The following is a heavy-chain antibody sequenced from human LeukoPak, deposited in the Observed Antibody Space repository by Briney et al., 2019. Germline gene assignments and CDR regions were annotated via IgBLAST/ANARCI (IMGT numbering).Heavy chain of an antibody. CDR3: AKDPTNYDFWSGYSYEAFEY. J-gene: IGHJ4*02. Sequence: GGSLRLSCAASGFTFSSYAMSWVRQAPGKGLEWVSAISGSGGSTYYADSVKGRFTISRDNSKNTLYLQMNSLRAEDTAVYYCAKDPTNYDFWSGYSYEAFEYWGQGTLVTVSS. V-gene: IGHV3-23*01. CDR1: GFTFSSYA. D-gene: IGHD3-3*01. CDR2: ISGSGGST.